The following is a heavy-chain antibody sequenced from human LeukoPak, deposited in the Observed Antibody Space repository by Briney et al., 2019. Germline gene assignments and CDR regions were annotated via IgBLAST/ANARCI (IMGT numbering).Heavy chain of an antibody. CDR2: TYYSGST. V-gene: IGHV4-30-4*01. Sequence: SQTLSLTCTVSGGSISSADYYWNWIRQPPGKGLEWIGYTYYSGSTYYNPSLKSRVTLSIDTSKNQFFLKLSSVTAADTAVYYCARENGYNKLDYWGQGTLVTVSS. J-gene: IGHJ4*02. CDR1: GGSISSADYY. CDR3: ARENGYNKLDY. D-gene: IGHD5-24*01.